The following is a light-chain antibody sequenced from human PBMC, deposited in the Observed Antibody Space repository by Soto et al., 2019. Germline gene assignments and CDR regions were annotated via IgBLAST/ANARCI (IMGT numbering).Light chain of an antibody. J-gene: IGKJ1*01. CDR3: LQYNSHPRT. CDR1: QGISND. Sequence: DIQMTQSPSSLSASVGDRVTITCRASQGISNDLGWYQQKPGKAPKRLIYIASNLQSGVPSRFSGSASGTEFTLTINTLQPEDVATYYCLQYNSHPRTFGQGTKVEIK. V-gene: IGKV1-17*01. CDR2: IAS.